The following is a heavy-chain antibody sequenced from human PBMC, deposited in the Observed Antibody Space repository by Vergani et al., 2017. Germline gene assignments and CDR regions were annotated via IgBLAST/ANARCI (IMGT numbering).Heavy chain of an antibody. CDR3: ASLGYCSGDSCYSGPHDY. CDR1: GGSINNTSYY. Sequence: QLQLQESGPGLVKPSETLSLTCTVSGGSINNTSYYWSWIRQPPGKGLEWIGYIYYSGSTNYNPSLKSRVTISVDTSKNQFSLKLSSVTAADTAVYYCASLGYCSGDSCYSGPHDYWGQGTLVTVSS. D-gene: IGHD2-15*01. CDR2: IYYSGST. J-gene: IGHJ4*02. V-gene: IGHV4-61*01.